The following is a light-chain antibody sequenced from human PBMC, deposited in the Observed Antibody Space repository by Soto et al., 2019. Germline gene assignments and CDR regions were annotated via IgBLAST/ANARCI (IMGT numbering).Light chain of an antibody. V-gene: IGKV3-20*01. CDR2: GAS. CDR3: QQYSVSPLS. Sequence: EIVLTQSPDTLSLSPGGGATLSCRASQTVGGNYLAWYQHQPGQAPRLLIHGASSRATGIPDRFSGSGSGTDFTLTISRLEPEDFAVYYCQQYSVSPLSFGGGTKVDIK. CDR1: QTVGGNY. J-gene: IGKJ4*01.